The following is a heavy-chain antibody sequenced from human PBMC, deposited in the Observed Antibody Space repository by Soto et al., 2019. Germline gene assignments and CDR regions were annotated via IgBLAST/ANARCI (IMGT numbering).Heavy chain of an antibody. CDR3: ASRDVSHFEH. CDR1: GGFMTSSNW. V-gene: IGHV4-4*02. CDR2: ISHSGST. Sequence: SETLSLTCAVSGGFMTSSNWWRWVRQPPGKGLEWLGQISHSGSTDYNPSLKSRVSISVDTSKNRLSLKLSSVTAADTALYYCASRDVSHFEHCGQGSLVTV. J-gene: IGHJ4*02. D-gene: IGHD2-21*02.